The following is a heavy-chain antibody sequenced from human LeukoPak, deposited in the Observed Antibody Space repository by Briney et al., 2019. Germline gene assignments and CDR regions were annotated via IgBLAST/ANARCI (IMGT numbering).Heavy chain of an antibody. D-gene: IGHD6-13*01. CDR3: ARDRDSSKIDY. CDR1: GFTFSSYS. V-gene: IGHV3-21*01. J-gene: IGHJ4*02. Sequence: PGGSLRLSCAASGFTFSSYSMNWVRQAPGKGLEWVSSISSSSSYIYYADSVKGRFTISRDNAKSSLYLQMNSLRAEDTAVYYCARDRDSSKIDYWGQGTLVTVSS. CDR2: ISSSSSYI.